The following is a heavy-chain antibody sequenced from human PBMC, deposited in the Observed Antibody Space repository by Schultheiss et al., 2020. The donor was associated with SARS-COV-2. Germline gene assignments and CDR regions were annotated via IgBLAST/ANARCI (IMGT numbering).Heavy chain of an antibody. CDR2: ISYDGSNK. CDR3: ARGHGTTVDGMDV. J-gene: IGHJ6*02. V-gene: IGHV3-30*04. D-gene: IGHD4-23*01. CDR1: GFTFSSYA. Sequence: GGSLRLSCAASGFTFSSYAMPLVRQAPGKGLEWVAVISYDGSNKYYADSVKGRFTISRDNSKNTLYLQMNSLRAEDTAVYYCARGHGTTVDGMDVWGQGTTVTVSS.